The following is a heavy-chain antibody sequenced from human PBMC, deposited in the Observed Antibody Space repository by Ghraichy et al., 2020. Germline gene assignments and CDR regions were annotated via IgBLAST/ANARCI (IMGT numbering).Heavy chain of an antibody. V-gene: IGHV3-13*01. J-gene: IGHJ6*02. CDR3: ARFRRRITIFGVVTHYYGMDV. CDR1: GFTFSSYD. CDR2: IGTAGDT. Sequence: LSLTCAASGFTFSSYDMHWVRQATGKGLEWVSAIGTAGDTYYPGSVKGRFTISRENAKNSLYLQMNSLRAGDTAVYYCARFRRRITIFGVVTHYYGMDVWGQGTTVTVSS. D-gene: IGHD3-3*01.